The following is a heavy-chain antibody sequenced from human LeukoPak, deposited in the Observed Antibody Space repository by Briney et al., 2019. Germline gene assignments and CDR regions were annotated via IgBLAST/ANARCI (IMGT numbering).Heavy chain of an antibody. D-gene: IGHD6-19*01. CDR2: ISGYNGNT. CDR3: AAWQWLVLKQYYFDY. J-gene: IGHJ4*02. CDR1: GYTFTSYG. Sequence: GASVKVSCKASGYTFTSYGISWVRQAPGQGLEWMGWISGYNGNTNYAQQKLQGRVTMTTDTSTSTAYMELRSLRSDDTAVYYCAAWQWLVLKQYYFDYWGQGTLVTVSS. V-gene: IGHV1-18*01.